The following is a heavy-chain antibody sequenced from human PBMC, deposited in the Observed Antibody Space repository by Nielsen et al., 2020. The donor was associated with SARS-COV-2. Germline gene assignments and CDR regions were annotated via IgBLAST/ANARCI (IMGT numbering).Heavy chain of an antibody. J-gene: IGHJ4*02. CDR2: INWNSGSI. Sequence: SLKISCAASGFTFDVYAMHWVRQPPGKGLEWVSSINWNSGSIGYADSVEGRFTISRDNAKNSLYLQMDSLRPEDTAFYYCARDMSVAHYDPLDYWGQGTLVTVSS. CDR3: ARDMSVAHYDPLDY. D-gene: IGHD3-3*01. V-gene: IGHV3-9*01. CDR1: GFTFDVYA.